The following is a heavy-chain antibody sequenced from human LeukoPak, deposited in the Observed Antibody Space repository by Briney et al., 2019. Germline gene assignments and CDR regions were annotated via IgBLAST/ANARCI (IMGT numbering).Heavy chain of an antibody. Sequence: GGSLRLSCAAAGFTFRSYAMSWGRQAPGKGLEWVSAISDDGGSTYYADSAKGRFAISRDNSKNTLFLQMNSLRAEDTAVYYCARACSGGSCYLAAFDMWGRGTMVTVSS. CDR2: ISDDGGST. J-gene: IGHJ3*02. CDR3: ARACSGGSCYLAAFDM. V-gene: IGHV3-23*01. CDR1: GFTFRSYA. D-gene: IGHD2-15*01.